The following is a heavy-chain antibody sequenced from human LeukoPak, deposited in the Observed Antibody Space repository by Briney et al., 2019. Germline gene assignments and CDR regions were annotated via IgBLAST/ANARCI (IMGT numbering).Heavy chain of an antibody. CDR3: ARVRPSGSYYFDY. CDR1: GFTFSSYW. CDR2: INTDGSST. Sequence: PGGSLRLSCAASGFTFSSYWMHWARQAPGKGLVWVSRINTDGSSTNYADSVKGRFTISRDNAKNTLYLQMNSLRAEDTAVYYCARVRPSGSYYFDYWGQGTLVTVSS. V-gene: IGHV3-74*01. J-gene: IGHJ4*02. D-gene: IGHD1-26*01.